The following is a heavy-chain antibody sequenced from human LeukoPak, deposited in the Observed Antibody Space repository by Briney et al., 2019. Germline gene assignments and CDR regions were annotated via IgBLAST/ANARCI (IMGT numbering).Heavy chain of an antibody. J-gene: IGHJ4*02. CDR3: AREKQGYSCGWYGY. Sequence: EGSLRLSCAASGFTFSIYGMYWVRQAPGKGLEWVAVIWYDGSNKYYADSVKGRFTISRDNSKNTLYLQMNSLRAEDTAVYYCAREKQGYSCGWYGYWGQGTLVTVSS. D-gene: IGHD6-19*01. V-gene: IGHV3-33*01. CDR1: GFTFSIYG. CDR2: IWYDGSNK.